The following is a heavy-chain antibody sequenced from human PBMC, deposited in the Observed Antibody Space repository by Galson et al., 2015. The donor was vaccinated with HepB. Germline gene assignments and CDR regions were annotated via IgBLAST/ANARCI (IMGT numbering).Heavy chain of an antibody. D-gene: IGHD1-26*01. J-gene: IGHJ4*02. CDR1: GFTFDDYA. Sequence: SLRLSCAASGFTFDDYAMHWVRQAPGKGLEWVSGISWNSGSIGYADSVKGRFTISRDNAKNSLYLQMNSLRAEDMALYYCAKDTRDSGSYPDYWGQGTLVTVSS. V-gene: IGHV3-9*03. CDR2: ISWNSGSI. CDR3: AKDTRDSGSYPDY.